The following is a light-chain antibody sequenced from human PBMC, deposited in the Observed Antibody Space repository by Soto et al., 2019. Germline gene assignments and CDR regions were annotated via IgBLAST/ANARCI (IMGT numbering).Light chain of an antibody. Sequence: QSALTQPASVSGSPGQSITISCTGTSSDVGGYDYVSWYQQHPGKAPKLIIFDVNNRPSGVSNRFSDSKSGNTASLTISGLQTKDETDYYCSSYTSSGTGLLGGGTKLTVL. CDR3: SSYTSSGTGL. V-gene: IGLV2-14*01. CDR1: SSDVGGYDY. J-gene: IGLJ2*01. CDR2: DVN.